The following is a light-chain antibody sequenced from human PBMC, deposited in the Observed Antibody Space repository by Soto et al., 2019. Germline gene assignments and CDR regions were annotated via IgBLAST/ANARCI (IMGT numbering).Light chain of an antibody. Sequence: DIQMTQSPSSLSASVGDRVSVTCRASQSISTFLNWYQQRPGEAPKLLIYAASSLQSGVPSRFRGSGAGADFTRTIGSLQPEDFATYYCQQRYTTPRTFGQGTKVEVK. CDR1: QSISTF. CDR3: QQRYTTPRT. CDR2: AAS. J-gene: IGKJ1*01. V-gene: IGKV1-39*01.